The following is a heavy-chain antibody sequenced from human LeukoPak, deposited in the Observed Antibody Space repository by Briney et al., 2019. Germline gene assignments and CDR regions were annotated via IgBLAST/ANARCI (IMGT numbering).Heavy chain of an antibody. Sequence: RPSETLSLTCAVYGGSFSGHYWSWIRQPPGKGLEWIGEINHSGSTNYNPSLKSRVTISVDTSKNQFSLKLSSVTAADTAVYYCARAPYGDYVNLDYWGQGTLVTVSS. CDR3: ARAPYGDYVNLDY. D-gene: IGHD4-17*01. J-gene: IGHJ4*02. CDR2: INHSGST. V-gene: IGHV4-34*01. CDR1: GGSFSGHY.